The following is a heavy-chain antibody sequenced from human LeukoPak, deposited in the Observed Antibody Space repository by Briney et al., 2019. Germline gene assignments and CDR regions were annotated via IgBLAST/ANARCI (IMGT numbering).Heavy chain of an antibody. J-gene: IGHJ4*02. CDR3: ARAHRGYSYGTVGY. CDR2: ISWNSGSI. CDR1: GFTFSSHW. V-gene: IGHV3-74*01. D-gene: IGHD5-18*01. Sequence: GGSLRLSCAASGFTFSSHWMHWVRQAPGKGLEWVSGISWNSGSIGYADSVKGRFTISRDNAKNSLYLQMNSLRAEDTAVYYCARAHRGYSYGTVGYWGQGTLVTVSS.